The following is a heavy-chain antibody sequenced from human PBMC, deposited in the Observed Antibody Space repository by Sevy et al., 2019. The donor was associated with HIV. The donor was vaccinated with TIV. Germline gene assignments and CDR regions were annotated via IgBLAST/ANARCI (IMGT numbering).Heavy chain of an antibody. J-gene: IGHJ6*02. V-gene: IGHV3-7*01. D-gene: IGHD4-4*01. Sequence: GGSLRLSCVVSGFTFRNYWMSWVRQAPGKGLEWVTNINQNGTEIYSVDSVKGRFTFSRDNTKNSVYLQMNSLRAEDTAIYYCAINSDYGMDAWGQGTTVTVSS. CDR3: AINSDYGMDA. CDR1: GFTFRNYW. CDR2: INQNGTEI.